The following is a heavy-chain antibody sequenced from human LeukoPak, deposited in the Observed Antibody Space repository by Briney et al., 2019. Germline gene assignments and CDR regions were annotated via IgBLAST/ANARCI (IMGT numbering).Heavy chain of an antibody. CDR2: FDPEDGET. Sequence: ASVTVSCKVSGYTLTELSMHWVRQAPGKGLEWMGGFDPEDGETTYAQKFQGRVTMTEDTSTDTAYMELSSLRSEDTAVYYCATDRAIAVAGLDAFDIWGQGTMVTVSS. CDR1: GYTLTELS. J-gene: IGHJ3*02. CDR3: ATDRAIAVAGLDAFDI. D-gene: IGHD6-19*01. V-gene: IGHV1-24*01.